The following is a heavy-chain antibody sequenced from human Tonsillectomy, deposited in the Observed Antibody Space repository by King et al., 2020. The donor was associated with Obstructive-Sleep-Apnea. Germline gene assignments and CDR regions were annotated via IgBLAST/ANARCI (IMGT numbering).Heavy chain of an antibody. CDR2: IYHSGST. D-gene: IGHD4-17*01. V-gene: IGHV4-4*02. CDR1: GGSIGTTNW. J-gene: IGHJ6*02. Sequence: VQLQESGPGLVKPSGTLSLTCAVSGGSIGTTNWWSWVRQPPGKGLEWIGEIYHSGSTNYNPSLRSLVTISLDKSKNQFSLNLSSVTAADTAVYYCARDGWGSVTTGGYYFYYGMDVWGQGTTVTVSS. CDR3: ARDGWGSVTTGGYYFYYGMDV.